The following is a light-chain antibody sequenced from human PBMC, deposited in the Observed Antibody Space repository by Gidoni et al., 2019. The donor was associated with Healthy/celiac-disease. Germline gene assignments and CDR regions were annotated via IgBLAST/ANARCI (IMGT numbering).Light chain of an antibody. Sequence: IVMTQFQDSLAVPLGERATSNCKSSQSVLYRHYNTNYIAWYQQKPGQPPKRLIYWASTRESGVPVGFRGSGSGTDFTLTISSLQAEDVAVYYCQQYYSTPQTFGQGTKVEIK. CDR3: QQYYSTPQT. V-gene: IGKV4-1*01. CDR1: QSVLYRHYNTNY. CDR2: WAS. J-gene: IGKJ1*01.